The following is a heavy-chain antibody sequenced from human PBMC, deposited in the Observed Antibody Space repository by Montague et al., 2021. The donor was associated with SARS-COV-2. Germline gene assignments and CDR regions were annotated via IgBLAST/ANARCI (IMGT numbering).Heavy chain of an antibody. Sequence: SLRLSCAASGFTFSSYSMNWVRQVPGKGLEWVSSISSSSSYIYYADSVKGRFTISRDNAKNSLYLQMNSLRAEDTAVYYCARDRGGSYPLDYWGQGTLVTVSS. CDR3: ARDRGGSYPLDY. J-gene: IGHJ4*02. CDR1: GFTFSSYS. D-gene: IGHD1-26*01. V-gene: IGHV3-21*01. CDR2: ISSSSSYI.